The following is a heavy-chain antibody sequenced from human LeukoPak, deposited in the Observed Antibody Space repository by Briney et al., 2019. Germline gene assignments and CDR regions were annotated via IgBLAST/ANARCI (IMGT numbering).Heavy chain of an antibody. D-gene: IGHD2-15*01. V-gene: IGHV3-7*01. CDR1: GFSFSSYY. Sequence: PGGSLRLSCAASGFSFSSYYMNWVRQAPGKGLEWVANIKADGSEEDYVDSVKGRFIISRDNAKNSLYLQMNRLRADDTALYDCVRGHSADYTSQGTLVTVSS. CDR3: VRGHSADY. J-gene: IGHJ4*02. CDR2: IKADGSEE.